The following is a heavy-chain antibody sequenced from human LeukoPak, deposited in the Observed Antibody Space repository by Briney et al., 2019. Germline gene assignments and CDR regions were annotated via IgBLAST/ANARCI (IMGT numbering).Heavy chain of an antibody. CDR2: ISGSGGST. Sequence: GGSLRLSCAASGFTFSSYAMSWVRQAPGKGLEWVSAISGSGGSTYYADSVEGRFTISRDNSKNTLYLQMNSLRAEDTAVYYCAKDRTVTTLGWFDPWGQGTLVTVSS. V-gene: IGHV3-23*01. D-gene: IGHD4-17*01. CDR1: GFTFSSYA. J-gene: IGHJ5*02. CDR3: AKDRTVTTLGWFDP.